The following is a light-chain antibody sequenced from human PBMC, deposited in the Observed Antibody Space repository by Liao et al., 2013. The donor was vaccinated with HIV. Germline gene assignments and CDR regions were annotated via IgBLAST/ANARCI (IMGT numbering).Light chain of an antibody. CDR2: EDT. Sequence: SYVVTQPPSVSVSPGQTATITCSGDKLGEKYASWYQQKPGQSPMLVIYEDTKRPSGIPGRFSGSNSGNTATLTISGTQAMDEADYYCQAWDSSAVVFGGGTKLTVL. CDR3: QAWDSSAVV. CDR1: KLGEKY. V-gene: IGLV3-1*01. J-gene: IGLJ2*01.